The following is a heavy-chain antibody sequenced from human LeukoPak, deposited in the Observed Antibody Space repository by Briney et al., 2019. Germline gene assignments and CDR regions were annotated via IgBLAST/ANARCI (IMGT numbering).Heavy chain of an antibody. J-gene: IGHJ4*02. CDR2: IRSKANSYAT. V-gene: IGHV3-73*01. CDR3: TRHASYEGSGSYYTETFDY. D-gene: IGHD3-10*01. Sequence: GGSLRLSCAASGFTFSGSAMHWVRQASGKGLEWVGRIRSKANSYATAYAASVKGRFTISRDDSKNTAYLQMNSLKTEDTAVYYCTRHASYEGSGSYYTETFDYWGQGTLVTVSS. CDR1: GFTFSGSA.